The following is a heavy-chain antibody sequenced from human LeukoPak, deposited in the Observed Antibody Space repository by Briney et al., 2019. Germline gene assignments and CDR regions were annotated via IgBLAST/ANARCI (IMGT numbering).Heavy chain of an antibody. J-gene: IGHJ1*01. D-gene: IGHD4-17*01. CDR1: GFTFSSNA. Sequence: GRSLRLFCAASGFTFSSNAIHWVRQAPGKGLEWVAEISYDGGNTYYADSVKGRFTISRDNPKNTLYLQMNSLRAEDTAVYYCAKSHPPTVTTEEGEYLQHWGQGTRLTVSS. CDR3: AKSHPPTVTTEEGEYLQH. V-gene: IGHV3-30-3*02. CDR2: ISYDGGNT.